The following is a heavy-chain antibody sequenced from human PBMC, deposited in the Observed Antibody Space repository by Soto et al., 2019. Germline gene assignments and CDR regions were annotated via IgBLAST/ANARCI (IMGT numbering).Heavy chain of an antibody. J-gene: IGHJ4*02. D-gene: IGHD2-2*01. V-gene: IGHV1-2*02. CDR1: GYTFTGYY. CDR2: INPNSGGT. CDR3: ARVRYCSSTSCYVFDY. Sequence: GASVKVSCKASGYTFTGYYMHWVRQAPGQGLEWMGWINPNSGGTNYAQKFQGRVSMTRDKSISTAYMELSRLRSDDTAVYFCARVRYCSSTSCYVFDYWGQGTLVTVSS.